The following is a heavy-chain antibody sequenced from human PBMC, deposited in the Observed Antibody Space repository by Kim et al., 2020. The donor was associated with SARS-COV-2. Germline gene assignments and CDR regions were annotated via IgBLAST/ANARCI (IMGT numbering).Heavy chain of an antibody. J-gene: IGHJ4*02. D-gene: IGHD6-13*01. Sequence: GGSLRLSCAASGFTFSSYWMSWVRQAPGKGLEWVANIKQDGSEKYYVDSVKGRFTISRDNAKNSLYLQMNSLRAEETAVYYCARLGSSSWNFDYWGQGTLGGVAS. CDR3: ARLGSSSWNFDY. CDR1: GFTFSSYW. V-gene: IGHV3-7*01. CDR2: IKQDGSEK.